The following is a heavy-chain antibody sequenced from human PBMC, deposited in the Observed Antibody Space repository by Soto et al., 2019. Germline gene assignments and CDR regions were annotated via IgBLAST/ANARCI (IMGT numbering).Heavy chain of an antibody. CDR3: AKDISSSSEQIDY. D-gene: IGHD6-6*01. J-gene: IGHJ4*02. Sequence: EVQLVESGGGLVQPGRSLRLSCAASGFTFDDYAMHGVRQAPGKGLEWVSGISWNSGSIGYADSVKGRFTISRDNAKNSLYLQMNSLRAEDTALYYCAKDISSSSEQIDYWGQGTLVTVSS. V-gene: IGHV3-9*01. CDR1: GFTFDDYA. CDR2: ISWNSGSI.